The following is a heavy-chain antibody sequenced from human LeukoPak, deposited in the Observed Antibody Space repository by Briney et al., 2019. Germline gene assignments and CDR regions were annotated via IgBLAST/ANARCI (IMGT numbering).Heavy chain of an antibody. CDR2: IDPSGGST. CDR3: ARAQSGSYLGNWFDP. D-gene: IGHD1-26*01. J-gene: IGHJ5*02. CDR1: GYTFTSYY. V-gene: IGHV1-46*01. Sequence: ASVKVSCKTSGYTFTSYYIHWVRQVPGQGLEWMGLIDPSGGSTSYAQNFQGRVTMTRDTSTSTVYMELSSLRSEDTAVYYCARAQSGSYLGNWFDPWGQGTLVTVSS.